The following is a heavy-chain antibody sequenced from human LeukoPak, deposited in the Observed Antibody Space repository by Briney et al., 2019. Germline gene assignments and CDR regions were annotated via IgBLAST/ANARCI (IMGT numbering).Heavy chain of an antibody. D-gene: IGHD3-22*01. CDR1: GGSVSISNW. J-gene: IGHJ4*02. Sequence: SGTLSLTCAVSGGSVSISNWWTWVRQVPGKGLEWIGEISHSGSTNYNPSLKSRVTISVDTSKNQFSLKLSSVTAADTAVYYCARAVGQYYYDSSGYYYSWGQGTLVTVSS. CDR2: ISHSGST. V-gene: IGHV4-4*02. CDR3: ARAVGQYYYDSSGYYYS.